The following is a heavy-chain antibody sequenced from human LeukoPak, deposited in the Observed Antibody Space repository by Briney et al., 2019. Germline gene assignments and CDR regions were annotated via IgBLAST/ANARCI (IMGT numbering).Heavy chain of an antibody. D-gene: IGHD5-18*01. CDR2: ISHDGSNK. CDR3: ARGREGYSYDDAFDI. V-gene: IGHV3-30-3*01. Sequence: PGGSLRLSCAASGFTFSNYAMYWVRQAPGKGLEWVALISHDGSNKDYADSVKGRFTISRDNSKNTLYLQMNSLGAEDTAVYYCARGREGYSYDDAFDIWGQGTMVTVSS. CDR1: GFTFSNYA. J-gene: IGHJ3*02.